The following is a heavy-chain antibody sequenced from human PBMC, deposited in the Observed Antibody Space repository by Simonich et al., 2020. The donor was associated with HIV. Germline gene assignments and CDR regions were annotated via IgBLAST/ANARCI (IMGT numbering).Heavy chain of an antibody. CDR2: INPNIGGT. V-gene: IGHV1-2*06. CDR3: ASGMMGFDY. CDR1: GYRFTGFY. D-gene: IGHD3-16*01. Sequence: QVQLVQSGAEVKKPGASVKVSCKASGYRFTGFYMHWVRQAPGQGLEWLGRINPNIGGTDYAQNLQGRVTWTSDTSISTAYMKLSGLRSDDTAVYYCASGMMGFDYWGQGTLVTVSS. J-gene: IGHJ4*02.